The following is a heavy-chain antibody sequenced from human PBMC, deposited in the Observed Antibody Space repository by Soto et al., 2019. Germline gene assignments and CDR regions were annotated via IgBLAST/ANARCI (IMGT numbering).Heavy chain of an antibody. V-gene: IGHV1-69*02. Sequence: ASVKVSCKASGGTFISYTISWVRQAPGQGLEWMGRIIPILGIANYAQKFQGRVTITADKSTSTAYMELSSLRSEDTAVYYCAGPSLKYCSGGSCYPGSDAFDIWGQGTMVTVSS. D-gene: IGHD2-15*01. CDR1: GGTFISYT. CDR3: AGPSLKYCSGGSCYPGSDAFDI. J-gene: IGHJ3*02. CDR2: IIPILGIA.